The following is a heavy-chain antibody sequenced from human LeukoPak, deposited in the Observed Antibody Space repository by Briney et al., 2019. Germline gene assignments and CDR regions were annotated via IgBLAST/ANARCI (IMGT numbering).Heavy chain of an antibody. D-gene: IGHD3-22*01. CDR3: AKDRGYDSSGGLDY. J-gene: IGHJ4*02. Sequence: GGSLRLSCAASGFTFSSYGMHWVRQAPGKGLEWVAFIRYDGSNKYYADSVKGRFTISRDNSKNTLYLQMNSLRAEDTAVYYCAKDRGYDSSGGLDYWGQGTLVTVSS. CDR2: IRYDGSNK. CDR1: GFTFSSYG. V-gene: IGHV3-30*02.